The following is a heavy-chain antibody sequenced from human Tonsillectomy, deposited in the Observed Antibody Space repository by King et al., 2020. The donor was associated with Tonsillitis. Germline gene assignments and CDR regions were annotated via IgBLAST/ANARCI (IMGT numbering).Heavy chain of an antibody. Sequence: QLQESGPGLVKPSETLSLTCTVSGGSISSNSYYWGWIRQPPGKGLEWIASIYYTGSTYYNPSLKSRVTNSVDTSKNQFSLKLSSVTAADTAVYYCARQAGATFFGYFESWGQGTLVTVSS. CDR2: IYYTGST. D-gene: IGHD1-26*01. J-gene: IGHJ4*02. CDR1: GGSISSNSYY. V-gene: IGHV4-39*01. CDR3: ARQAGATFFGYFES.